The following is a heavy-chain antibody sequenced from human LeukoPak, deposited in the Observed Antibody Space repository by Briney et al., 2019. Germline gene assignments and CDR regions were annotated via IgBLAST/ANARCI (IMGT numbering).Heavy chain of an antibody. J-gene: IGHJ6*02. V-gene: IGHV3-33*01. D-gene: IGHD6-19*01. CDR2: IWHDGSNK. Sequence: PGGSLRLSCAASGFTSSSYGMHWVRQAPGKGLEWVAVIWHDGSNKYYAAYVKGRFTISRDNSKNTLYLQMNSLRAEDTAVYYCARERVTGTSYYYYYGMDVWGQATTVTVSS. CDR3: ARERVTGTSYYYYYGMDV. CDR1: GFTSSSYG.